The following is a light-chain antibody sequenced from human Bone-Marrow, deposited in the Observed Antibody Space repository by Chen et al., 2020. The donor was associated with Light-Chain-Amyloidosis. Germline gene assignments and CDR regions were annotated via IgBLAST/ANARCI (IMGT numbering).Light chain of an antibody. V-gene: IGLV2-14*03. Sequence: QSALTQPASVSGSPGQSITISCTGTSSDVGGYNYVSWYQQHPGTAPKLVIFDVSYRPSGISNRFSGSKSGNTASLTISGLQAEDEADYYCSSYTRSSTWLFGGGTRLPVL. CDR1: SSDVGGYNY. CDR2: DVS. CDR3: SSYTRSSTWL. J-gene: IGLJ3*02.